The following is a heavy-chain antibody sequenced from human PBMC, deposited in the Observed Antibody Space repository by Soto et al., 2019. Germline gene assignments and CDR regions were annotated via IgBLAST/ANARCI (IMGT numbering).Heavy chain of an antibody. CDR2: IYYSGST. CDR3: ARHRGYGDYVSPFDD. CDR1: GGSISSYY. D-gene: IGHD4-17*01. J-gene: IGHJ4*02. V-gene: IGHV4-59*08. Sequence: PSETLSLTCTVSGGSISSYYWSWIRQPPGKGLEWIGYIYYSGSTNYNPSLKSRVTISVDTSKNQFSLKLSSVTAADTAVYYCARHRGYGDYVSPFDDWGQGTLVTVSS.